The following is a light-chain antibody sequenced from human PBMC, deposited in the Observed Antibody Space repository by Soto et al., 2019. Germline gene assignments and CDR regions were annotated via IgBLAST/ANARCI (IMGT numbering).Light chain of an antibody. CDR1: SSDVGGYNY. CDR2: EVS. V-gene: IGLV2-11*01. Sequence: QSVLTQPRSVSGSPGQSGTISCTGTSSDVGGYNYVSWYQQHPGKAPKLMIYEVSKRPSGVPDRFSGSKSGNTASLTISGLQAEDEADYYCCSYAGSSYYVFGIGTKLTVL. CDR3: CSYAGSSYYV. J-gene: IGLJ1*01.